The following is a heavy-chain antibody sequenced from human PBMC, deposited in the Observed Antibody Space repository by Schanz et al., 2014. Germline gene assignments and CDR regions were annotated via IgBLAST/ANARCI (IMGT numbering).Heavy chain of an antibody. J-gene: IGHJ4*02. Sequence: VQLVESGGGLVQPGGSLRLSCTASGFPFSDYFMAWIRQPPGRGLEWVSYIGNGGVTIYYADSVKGRFTISRDNSKNTLYLQMNSLRAEDTGLYFCARGGSGSHYRLDYWGQGTLVTVSS. CDR3: ARGGSGSHYRLDY. V-gene: IGHV3-11*04. D-gene: IGHD1-26*01. CDR2: IGNGGVTI. CDR1: GFPFSDYF.